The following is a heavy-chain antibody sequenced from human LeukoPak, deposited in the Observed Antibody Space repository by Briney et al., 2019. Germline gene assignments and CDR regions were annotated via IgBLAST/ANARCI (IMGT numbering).Heavy chain of an antibody. CDR1: GFTFSSYW. D-gene: IGHD4-23*01. Sequence: GGSLRLSCAASGFTFSSYWMHWVRQAPGKGLVWVSRINSDGSSTSYADSVKGRFTISRDNAKNTLYLQMNSLRAEDTAIYHCANSYGGNYYFDYWGQGTLVTVSS. CDR2: INSDGSST. CDR3: ANSYGGNYYFDY. V-gene: IGHV3-74*01. J-gene: IGHJ4*02.